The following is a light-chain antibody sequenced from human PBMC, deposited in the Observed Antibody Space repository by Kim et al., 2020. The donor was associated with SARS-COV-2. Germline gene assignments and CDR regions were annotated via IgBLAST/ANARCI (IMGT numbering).Light chain of an antibody. Sequence: EIVMTQSPATLSVSPGERATLSCRASQSISNYLAWYQHKPGQAPRLLIYGASTRASGVPARFSGSGSGTEFTLTITSLQSEDFAVYYCKQYSDWPPGDTFGQGTKREIK. J-gene: IGKJ2*01. CDR1: QSISNY. CDR3: KQYSDWPPGDT. CDR2: GAS. V-gene: IGKV3-15*01.